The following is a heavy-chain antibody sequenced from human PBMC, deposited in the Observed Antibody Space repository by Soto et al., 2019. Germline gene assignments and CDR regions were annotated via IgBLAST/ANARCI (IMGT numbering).Heavy chain of an antibody. CDR2: IREDGSEK. J-gene: IGHJ4*02. Sequence: EVQLVQSGGGLVQPGGSLRLSCVASGLTFSRFWMSWVRQAPGKGLEWVANIREDGSEKYYVDSVKGRFTISRDNAKNSLYLQMNSLRAEDTAVYYCARGEYYYDGGYWGQGTLVTVSS. D-gene: IGHD3-22*01. CDR3: ARGEYYYDGGY. CDR1: GLTFSRFW. V-gene: IGHV3-7*03.